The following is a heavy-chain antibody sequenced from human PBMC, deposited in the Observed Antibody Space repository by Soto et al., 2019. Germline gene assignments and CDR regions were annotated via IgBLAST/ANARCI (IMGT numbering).Heavy chain of an antibody. CDR1: GFTFSSYW. Sequence: GGSLRLSCAASGFTFSSYWMSWVRQAPGKGLEWVANIKQDGSEKYYVDSVKGRFTISRDNAKNSLYLQMNSLRAEDTAVYYCASQNYDFWSGHDYWGQGTLVTVSS. J-gene: IGHJ4*02. D-gene: IGHD3-3*01. V-gene: IGHV3-7*01. CDR3: ASQNYDFWSGHDY. CDR2: IKQDGSEK.